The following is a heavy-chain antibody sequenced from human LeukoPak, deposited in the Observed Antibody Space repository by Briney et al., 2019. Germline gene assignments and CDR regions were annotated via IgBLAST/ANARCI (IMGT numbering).Heavy chain of an antibody. CDR3: ARGRGFDY. J-gene: IGHJ4*02. CDR2: INLRGST. Sequence: SETLSLTCAVYGGSFNDYYWNWIRQPPGKGLEWIGEINLRGSTTYNPSLKSRVTISLDESKNQFSLKLSSVTAADTAVYYCARGRGFDYWGQGTLVTVSS. CDR1: GGSFNDYY. D-gene: IGHD3-10*01. V-gene: IGHV4-34*01.